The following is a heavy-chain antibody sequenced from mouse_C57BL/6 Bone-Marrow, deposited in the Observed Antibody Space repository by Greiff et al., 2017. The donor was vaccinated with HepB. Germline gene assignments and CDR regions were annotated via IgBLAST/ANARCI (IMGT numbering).Heavy chain of an antibody. J-gene: IGHJ3*01. Sequence: QVQLQQSGAELARPGASVKLSCKASGYTFTSYGISWVKQRTGQGLEWIGEIYPRSGNTYYNEKFKGKATLTADKSSSPAYMELRSLTSEDSAVYFCARELITTVVATRAWFAYWGQGTLVTVSA. V-gene: IGHV1-81*01. CDR2: IYPRSGNT. D-gene: IGHD1-1*01. CDR1: GYTFTSYG. CDR3: ARELITTVVATRAWFAY.